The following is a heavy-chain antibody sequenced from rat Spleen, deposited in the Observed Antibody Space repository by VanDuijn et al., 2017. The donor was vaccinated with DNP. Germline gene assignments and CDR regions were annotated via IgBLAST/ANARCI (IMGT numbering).Heavy chain of an antibody. CDR1: GYSITSNY. CDR3: ERGLNYGGYSYSCYFDF. Sequence: EVQLQESGPGLVKPSQSLSLTCSVTGYSITSNYWGWIRKFPGNKMEWMGYISYSGSTGYNPFLKSRISITRDTSKNQFFLQLNSVTTEDIATYYCERGLNYGGYSYSCYFDFWGPGTMVTVSS. CDR2: ISYSGST. J-gene: IGHJ1*01. D-gene: IGHD1-11*01. V-gene: IGHV3-1*01.